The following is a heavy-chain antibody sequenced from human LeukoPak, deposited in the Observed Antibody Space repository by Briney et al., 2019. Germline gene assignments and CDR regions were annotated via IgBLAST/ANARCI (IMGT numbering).Heavy chain of an antibody. J-gene: IGHJ4*02. CDR3: ANGDQDGSGSSVLRY. CDR1: GGSISSGDYY. CDR2: IYYSGST. V-gene: IGHV4-31*03. Sequence: PSETLSLTCTVSGGSISSGDYYWSWIRQPPGKGLEWIGYIYYSGSTYYNPSLKSRVTISVDTSKNQFSLKLSSVTAADTAVYYCANGDQDGSGSSVLRYWGQGTLVTVSS. D-gene: IGHD3-10*01.